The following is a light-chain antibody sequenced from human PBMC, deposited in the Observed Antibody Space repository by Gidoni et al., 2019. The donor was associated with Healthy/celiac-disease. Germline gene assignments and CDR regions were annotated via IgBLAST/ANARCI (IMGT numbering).Light chain of an antibody. Sequence: QSALTQPPSASGSPGQSVTISCTGTSSDVGGYNYVSWYQQHSGKAPKLMIYEVSKRPPGVPDRFSGSKSGNTASLTVSGLQAEDEADYYCSSYAGSNNWVFGGGTKLTVL. CDR3: SSYAGSNNWV. J-gene: IGLJ2*01. CDR1: SSDVGGYNY. V-gene: IGLV2-8*01. CDR2: EVS.